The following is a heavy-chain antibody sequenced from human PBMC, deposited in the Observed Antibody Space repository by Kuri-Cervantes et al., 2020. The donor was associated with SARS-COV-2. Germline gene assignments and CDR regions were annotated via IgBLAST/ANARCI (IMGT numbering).Heavy chain of an antibody. D-gene: IGHD1-26*01. CDR1: GFTFSSYG. Sequence: GGSLRLSCAASGFTFSSYGMHWVRQAPGKGLEWVAVISYDGSNKYYADSVKGRFTISRDNSKNTLYLQMNSLRAEDTAVYYCAKDHRGAHSGSYPYWGQGTLVTVSS. CDR2: ISYDGSNK. V-gene: IGHV3-30*12. CDR3: AKDHRGAHSGSYPY. J-gene: IGHJ4*02.